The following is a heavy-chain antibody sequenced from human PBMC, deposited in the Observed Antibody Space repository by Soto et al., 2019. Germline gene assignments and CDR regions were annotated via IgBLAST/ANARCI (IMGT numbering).Heavy chain of an antibody. CDR2: VHYSGNT. CDR3: ARQDRAVAEGRWFDP. CDR1: GYSIRSGYH. D-gene: IGHD6-19*01. J-gene: IGHJ5*02. V-gene: IGHV4-38-2*02. Sequence: PSDTLSLACTVCGYSIRSGYHWAWIRQPPGKGLEWLGSVHYSGNTYYNPSLKSRLTISVDKSKNQFSLNLSAVTAADTAVYYCARQDRAVAEGRWFDPWGQGTLVTVSP.